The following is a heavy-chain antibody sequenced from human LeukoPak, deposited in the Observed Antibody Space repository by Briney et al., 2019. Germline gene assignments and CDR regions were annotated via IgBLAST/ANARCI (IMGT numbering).Heavy chain of an antibody. D-gene: IGHD2-2*02. CDR3: ARAHDCSSTSCYTYHYGMDV. CDR1: GGSISSGSYY. CDR2: IYTSGST. Sequence: PSQTLSLTCTVSGGSISSGSYYWSWIRQPAGKGLEWIGRIYTSGSTNYNPSLKSRVIISVDTSKNQFSLKLSSVTAADTAVYYCARAHDCSSTSCYTYHYGMDVWGQGTTVTVCS. J-gene: IGHJ6*02. V-gene: IGHV4-61*02.